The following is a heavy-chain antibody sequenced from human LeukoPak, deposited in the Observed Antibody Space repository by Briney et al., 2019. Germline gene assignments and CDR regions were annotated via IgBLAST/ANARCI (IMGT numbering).Heavy chain of an antibody. D-gene: IGHD6-19*01. CDR1: GFTFSSYG. J-gene: IGHJ4*02. V-gene: IGHV3-30*02. Sequence: GRSLRLSCAASGFTFSSYGMHWVRQAPGKGLEWVAFIRYDGSNKYYADSVKGRFSISRDNSKNTLFLQMNSLRAEDTAVYYCAKSIPAIAVAVSTRQWGQGTLVTVSS. CDR3: AKSIPAIAVAVSTRQ. CDR2: IRYDGSNK.